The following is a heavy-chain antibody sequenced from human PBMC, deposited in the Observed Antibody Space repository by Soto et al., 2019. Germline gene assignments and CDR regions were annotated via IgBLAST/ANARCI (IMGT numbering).Heavy chain of an antibody. CDR1: GYTFTSYG. V-gene: IGHV1-18*01. D-gene: IGHD3-22*01. J-gene: IGHJ4*02. CDR3: ARGPLDYYDSSGYYYSGYFDY. Sequence: QVQLVQSGAEVKKPGASVKVSCKASGYTFTSYGISWVRQAPGQGLEWMGWISAYNGNTNYAQKLQGRVTMTTDTSTSTAYMELRSLRADDTGVYYCARGPLDYYDSSGYYYSGYFDYWGQGTLVTVSS. CDR2: ISAYNGNT.